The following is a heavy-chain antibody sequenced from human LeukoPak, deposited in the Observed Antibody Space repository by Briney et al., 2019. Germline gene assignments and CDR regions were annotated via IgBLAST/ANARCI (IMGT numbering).Heavy chain of an antibody. J-gene: IGHJ6*02. V-gene: IGHV4-59*01. CDR2: IYYSGST. Sequence: SETLSLTCTVSGGSISSYYWSWIRQPPGKGLVWIGYIYYSGSTNYNPSLKSRVTISVDTSKNQFSLKLSSVTAADTAVYYCARGVSRFTDYYYGMDVWGQGTTVTVSS. CDR1: GGSISSYY. D-gene: IGHD2/OR15-2a*01. CDR3: ARGVSRFTDYYYGMDV.